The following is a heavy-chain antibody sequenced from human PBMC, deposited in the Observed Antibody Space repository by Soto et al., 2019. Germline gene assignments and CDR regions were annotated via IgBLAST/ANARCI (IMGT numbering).Heavy chain of an antibody. CDR1: GGTFSSYA. J-gene: IGHJ4*02. CDR3: ARVTVAVPATTHYFDY. Sequence: SVKVSCKASGGTFSSYAISWVRQAPGQGLEWMGGIIPIFGTANYAQKFQGRVTITADKSTSTAYMELSSLRSADAAVYYCARVTVAVPATTHYFDYWGQGTPVTVSS. CDR2: IIPIFGTA. D-gene: IGHD1-26*01. V-gene: IGHV1-69*06.